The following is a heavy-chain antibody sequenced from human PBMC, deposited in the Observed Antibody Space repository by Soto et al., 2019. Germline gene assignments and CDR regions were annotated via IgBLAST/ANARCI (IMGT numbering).Heavy chain of an antibody. D-gene: IGHD6-13*01. V-gene: IGHV1-3*01. CDR1: GYTFTSYA. Sequence: ASVKVSCKASGYTFTSYAMHWVRQAPGQRLEWMGWINAGNGNTEYSQKFQGRVTITRDTSASTAYMELSSLRSEDTAVYYCARVGQRASSRSWYLLSPPDIDYWGQGTLVTVSS. CDR2: INAGNGNT. CDR3: ARVGQRASSRSWYLLSPPDIDY. J-gene: IGHJ4*02.